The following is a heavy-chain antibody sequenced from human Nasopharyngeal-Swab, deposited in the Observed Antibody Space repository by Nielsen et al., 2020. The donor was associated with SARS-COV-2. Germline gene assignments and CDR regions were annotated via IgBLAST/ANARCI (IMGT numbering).Heavy chain of an antibody. CDR2: IKQDGSEK. J-gene: IGHJ4*02. Sequence: VRQAPGKGLEWVANIKQDGSEKYYVDSVKGRFTISRDNAKNSLYLQMNSLRAEDTAVYYCARVPYNYGQFYFDYWGQGTLVTVSS. CDR3: ARVPYNYGQFYFDY. V-gene: IGHV3-7*01. D-gene: IGHD5-18*01.